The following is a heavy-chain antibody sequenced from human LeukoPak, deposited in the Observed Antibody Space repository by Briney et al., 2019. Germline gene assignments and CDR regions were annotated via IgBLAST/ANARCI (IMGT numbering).Heavy chain of an antibody. CDR1: GTSFSGYY. D-gene: IGHD3-10*01. CDR2: INHSGST. CDR3: ARGPWFYGSGSYYNY. J-gene: IGHJ4*02. Sequence: SETLSLTCAVYGTSFSGYYWNWIRQPPGKGLEWIGEINHSGSTNYNPSHKSRVTISVDTSKNQFSLRLSSVTAADTAVYYCARGPWFYGSGSYYNYWGQGTLVTVSS. V-gene: IGHV4-34*01.